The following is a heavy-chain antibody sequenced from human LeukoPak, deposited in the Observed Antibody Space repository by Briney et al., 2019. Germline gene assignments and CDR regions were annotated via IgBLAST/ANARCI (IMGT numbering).Heavy chain of an antibody. Sequence: GASLRLSCAASGCTFSSYAMCWGRQAPGKGLQRVSSITRSGDNTYYADSVKGRFTISRDNTKNTLHLQVNSLRAEDTAVYYCVRGSSANYDTWGQGTLVTVSS. CDR3: VRGSSANYDT. V-gene: IGHV3-23*01. CDR1: GCTFSSYA. J-gene: IGHJ5*02. CDR2: ITRSGDNT. D-gene: IGHD4/OR15-4a*01.